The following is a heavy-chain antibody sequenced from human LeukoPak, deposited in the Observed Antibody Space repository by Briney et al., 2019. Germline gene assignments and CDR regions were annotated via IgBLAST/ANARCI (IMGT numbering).Heavy chain of an antibody. J-gene: IGHJ6*02. V-gene: IGHV4-39*01. D-gene: IGHD7-27*01. Sequence: SETLSLTCTVSGGSISSSSYYWGWIRQPPGKGLEWIGSIYYSGSTYYNPSLKSRVTISVDMSKNQFSLKLSSVTAADTAVYYCALSHWGYYYYGMDVWGQGTTVTVSS. CDR1: GGSISSSSYY. CDR2: IYYSGST. CDR3: ALSHWGYYYYGMDV.